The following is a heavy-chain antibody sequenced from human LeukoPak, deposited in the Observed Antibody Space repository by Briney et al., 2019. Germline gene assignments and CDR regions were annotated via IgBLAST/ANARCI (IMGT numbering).Heavy chain of an antibody. Sequence: GGSLRLSCAASGFTFSDFYMSWIRQAPGKGLEWLSDISSSSTDTNYADSVKGRFTICRDNAKNTLYLQMNSLRAEDTAVYYCARDFCGGDCYPDDAFDIWGQGTMVTVSS. J-gene: IGHJ3*02. CDR3: ARDFCGGDCYPDDAFDI. V-gene: IGHV3-11*05. D-gene: IGHD2-21*02. CDR1: GFTFSDFY. CDR2: ISSSSTDT.